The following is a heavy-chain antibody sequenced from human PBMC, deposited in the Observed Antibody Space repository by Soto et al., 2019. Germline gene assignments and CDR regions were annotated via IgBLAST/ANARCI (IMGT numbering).Heavy chain of an antibody. D-gene: IGHD3-22*01. J-gene: IGHJ6*02. Sequence: SVKVSCKASGGTFDNYAITWVRQAPGQGLEWMGGIIPMLDSANYAEKFQDRVTITADESTSTAYMEVSSLRSEDTAMYYCARTYHYDSGRKTYFYYGMDVWG. V-gene: IGHV1-69*13. CDR1: GGTFDNYA. CDR3: ARTYHYDSGRKTYFYYGMDV. CDR2: IIPMLDSA.